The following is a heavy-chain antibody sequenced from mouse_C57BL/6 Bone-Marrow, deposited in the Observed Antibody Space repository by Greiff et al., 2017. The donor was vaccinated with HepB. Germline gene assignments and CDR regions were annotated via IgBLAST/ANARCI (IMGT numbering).Heavy chain of an antibody. J-gene: IGHJ2*01. CDR2: ISSGSSTI. Sequence: EVKLMESGGGLVKPGGSLKLSCAASGFTFSDYGMHWVRQAPEKGLEWVAYISSGSSTIYYADTVKGRFTISRDNATNTLFLQMTSLRSEDTAVYYCARQDLGSGYLGYWGQGTTLTVSS. CDR3: ARQDLGSGYLGY. V-gene: IGHV5-17*01. CDR1: GFTFSDYG. D-gene: IGHD1-1*01.